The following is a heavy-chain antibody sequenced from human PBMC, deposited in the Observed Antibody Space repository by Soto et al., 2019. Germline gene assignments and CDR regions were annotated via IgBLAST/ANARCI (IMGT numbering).Heavy chain of an antibody. CDR3: ARKLYSSSWPFDY. Sequence: HPGGSLRLSCAASGFTFSSYEMNWVRQAPGKGLEWVSYISSSGSTIYYADSVKGRFTISRDNAKNSLYLQMNSLRAEDTAVYYCARKLYSSSWPFDYWGQGTLVTVSS. CDR2: ISSSGSTI. D-gene: IGHD6-13*01. V-gene: IGHV3-48*03. J-gene: IGHJ4*02. CDR1: GFTFSSYE.